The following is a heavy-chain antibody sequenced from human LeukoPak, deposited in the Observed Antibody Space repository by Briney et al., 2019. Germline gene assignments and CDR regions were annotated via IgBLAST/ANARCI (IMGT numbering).Heavy chain of an antibody. J-gene: IGHJ6*02. CDR3: ARDLSLVPYYYYGMDV. V-gene: IGHV3-30-3*01. CDR2: ISYDGSNK. CDR1: GFTFSSYA. Sequence: GGSLRLSCAASGFTFSSYAMHWVRQAPGKGLEWVAVISYDGSNKYYADSVKGRFTISRDNSKNTLYLQMNSLRAEDTAVYYCARDLSLVPYYYYGMDVWGQGTTVTVSS. D-gene: IGHD6-13*01.